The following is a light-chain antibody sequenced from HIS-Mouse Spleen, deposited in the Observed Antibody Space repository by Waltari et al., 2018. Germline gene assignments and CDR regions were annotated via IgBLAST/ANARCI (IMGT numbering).Light chain of an antibody. Sequence: SYELTQPPSASVSPGQTARTTRSGDALPKKYPYWYQQKSGQAPVLVIYEDSKRPSGIPERFSGSSSGTMATLTISGAQVEDEADYYCYSTDSSGNHRVFGGGTKLTVL. CDR3: YSTDSSGNHRV. CDR1: ALPKKY. J-gene: IGLJ2*01. CDR2: EDS. V-gene: IGLV3-10*01.